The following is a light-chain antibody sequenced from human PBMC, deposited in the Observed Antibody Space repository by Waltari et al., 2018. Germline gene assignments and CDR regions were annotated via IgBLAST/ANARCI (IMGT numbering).Light chain of an antibody. V-gene: IGKV3-11*01. J-gene: IGKJ4*01. CDR3: QQRRNWPLT. CDR2: DTS. Sequence: EIVLTQSPATLSLSPGERATLSRRASQSVSYYLAWYQQRPGQAPRLLIHDTSHRATGIPDRFSGSGSDTDFTLTISSLEPEDFSVYYCQQRRNWPLTFGGGTKVEIK. CDR1: QSVSYY.